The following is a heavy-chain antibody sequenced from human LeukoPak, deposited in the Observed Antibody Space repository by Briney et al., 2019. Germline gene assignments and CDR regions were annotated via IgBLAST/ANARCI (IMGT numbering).Heavy chain of an antibody. CDR2: INPNSGDT. CDR1: GYTFTGYY. Sequence: ASVKVSCKASGYTFTGYYMHWVRQAPGQGLEWMGRINPNSGDTNYAQKFRGRVTMTRDTSISTAYMELSRLRSDDTAVYYCARAYYYDSSSLDYWGQGTLVTVSS. CDR3: ARAYYYDSSSLDY. J-gene: IGHJ4*02. D-gene: IGHD3-22*01. V-gene: IGHV1-2*06.